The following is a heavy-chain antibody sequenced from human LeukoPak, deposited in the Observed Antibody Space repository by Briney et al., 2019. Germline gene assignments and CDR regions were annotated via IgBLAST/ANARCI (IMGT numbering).Heavy chain of an antibody. CDR3: ARSLEMATSHAEYFRH. V-gene: IGHV1-69*05. J-gene: IGHJ1*01. Sequence: SVKASCKASGGTFSSYAISWVRQAPGQGLEWMGGIIPIFGTANYAQKFQGRVTITTDESTSTAYMELSSLRSEDTAVYYCARSLEMATSHAEYFRHWGQGTLVTVSS. CDR1: GGTFSSYA. CDR2: IIPIFGTA. D-gene: IGHD5-24*01.